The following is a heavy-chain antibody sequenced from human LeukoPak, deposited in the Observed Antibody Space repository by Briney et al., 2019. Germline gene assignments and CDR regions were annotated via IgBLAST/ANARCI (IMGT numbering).Heavy chain of an antibody. CDR3: ARDSGSYSLDY. D-gene: IGHD1-26*01. Sequence: GGSLRLSCAASGFTFSSYGMHWVRQAPGKGLERVAVIWYDGSNKYYADSVKGRFTISRDNSKNTLYLQTNSLRAEDTAVYYCARDSGSYSLDYWGQGTLVTVSS. J-gene: IGHJ4*02. CDR1: GFTFSSYG. V-gene: IGHV3-33*01. CDR2: IWYDGSNK.